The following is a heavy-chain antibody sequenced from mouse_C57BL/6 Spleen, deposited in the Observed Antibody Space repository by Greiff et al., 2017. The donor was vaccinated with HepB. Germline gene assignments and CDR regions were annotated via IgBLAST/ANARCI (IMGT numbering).Heavy chain of an antibody. CDR3: ARWAGALFDY. J-gene: IGHJ2*01. D-gene: IGHD3-3*01. V-gene: IGHV1-80*01. CDR2: IYPGDGDT. Sequence: VHLVESGAELVKPGASVKISCKASGYAFSSYWMNWVKQRPGKGLEWIGQIYPGDGDTNYNGKFKGKATLTADKSSSTAYMQLSSLTSEDSAVYFCARWAGALFDYWGQGTTLTVSS. CDR1: GYAFSSYW.